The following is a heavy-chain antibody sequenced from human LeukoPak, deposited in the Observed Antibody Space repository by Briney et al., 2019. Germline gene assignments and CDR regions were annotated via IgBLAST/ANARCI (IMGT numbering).Heavy chain of an antibody. CDR3: TRSGSSWTDKAYYFDY. CDR2: IRSKAYGGTT. D-gene: IGHD6-13*01. V-gene: IGHV3-49*03. CDR1: GFTFGDYA. J-gene: IGHJ4*02. Sequence: GGSLRLSCTASGFTFGDYAMSWFRQAPGKGLEWVGFIRSKAYGGTTEYAASVKGRFTISRDDSKIIAYLQMNSLKTEDTAVYYCTRSGSSWTDKAYYFDYWGQGTLVTVSS.